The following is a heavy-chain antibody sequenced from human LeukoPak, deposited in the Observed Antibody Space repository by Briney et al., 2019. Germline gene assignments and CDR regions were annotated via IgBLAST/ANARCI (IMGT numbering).Heavy chain of an antibody. V-gene: IGHV1-8*01. CDR1: GYTFTSYD. Sequence: ASVKVSCKASGYTFTSYDINWLRQVTGQGLEWVGWMNPNSGNTAYAQKFRGRVTMTRNTSVTTAYMELSSLTSEDTAVYYCARGPPKDFGSGSSWFDPWGQGALVTVSS. D-gene: IGHD3-10*01. CDR3: ARGPPKDFGSGSSWFDP. CDR2: MNPNSGNT. J-gene: IGHJ5*02.